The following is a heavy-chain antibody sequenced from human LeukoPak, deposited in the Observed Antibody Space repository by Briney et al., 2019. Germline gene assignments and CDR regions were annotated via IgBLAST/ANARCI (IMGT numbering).Heavy chain of an antibody. J-gene: IGHJ5*02. D-gene: IGHD2-2*01. CDR1: GYTFTGYY. V-gene: IGHV1-2*02. CDR2: INPNSGGT. Sequence: ASVKVSCKASGYTFTGYYMHWVRQAPGQGLEWMGWINPNSGGTNYAQKFQGRVTMTRDTSISTAYMELSRLRSDDTAVYYCARDAIYCSSTSCEPWNWFDPWGQGTLVTVSS. CDR3: ARDAIYCSSTSCEPWNWFDP.